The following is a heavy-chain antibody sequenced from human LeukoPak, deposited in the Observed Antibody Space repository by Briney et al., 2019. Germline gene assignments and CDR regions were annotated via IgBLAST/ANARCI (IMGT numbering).Heavy chain of an antibody. CDR3: ARIANYDFWSGYFYYFDY. CDR1: GYTFTGYY. V-gene: IGHV1-2*02. J-gene: IGHJ4*02. D-gene: IGHD3-3*01. CDR2: INPNSGGT. Sequence: GASVKVSCKASGYTFTGYYMHWVRQAPGQGLEWMGWINPNSGGTNYAQKFQGRVTMTRDTSISTAYMELSRLRSDDTAVYYCARIANYDFWSGYFYYFDYWGQGTLVTVSS.